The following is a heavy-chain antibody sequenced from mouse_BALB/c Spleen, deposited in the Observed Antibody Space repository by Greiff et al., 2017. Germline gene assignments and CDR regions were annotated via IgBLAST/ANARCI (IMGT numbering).Heavy chain of an antibody. CDR1: GYTFTSYY. J-gene: IGHJ1*01. CDR2: IYPGNVNT. D-gene: IGHD2-2*01. Sequence: VQLQQSGPELVKPGASVRISCKASGYTFTSYYIHWVKQRPGQGLEWIGWIYPGNVNTKYNEKFKGKATLTADKSSSTAYMQLSSLTSEDSAVYFCAREGLRLDLLSFDVWGAGTTVTVSS. CDR3: AREGLRLDLLSFDV. V-gene: IGHV1S56*01.